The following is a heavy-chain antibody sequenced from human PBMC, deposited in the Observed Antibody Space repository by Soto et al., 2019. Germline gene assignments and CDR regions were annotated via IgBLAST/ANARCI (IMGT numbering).Heavy chain of an antibody. V-gene: IGHV3-30-3*01. CDR1: GFSFSSCA. D-gene: IGHD3-16*02. J-gene: IGHJ6*02. CDR2: ISYDGSNK. CDR3: VSLIAGGNYHGMDX. Sequence: PGGSLRLSCATSGFSFSSCAMHWVRQAPGKGLEWVEFISYDGSNKEYAYYVKGRFTIYIDNSKNTLYLQMNSLRTEETALYYCVSLIAGGNYHGMDXWGQGTTVTVS.